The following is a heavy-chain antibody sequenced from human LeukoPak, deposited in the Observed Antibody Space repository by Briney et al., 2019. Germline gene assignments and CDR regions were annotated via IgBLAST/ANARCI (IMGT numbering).Heavy chain of an antibody. CDR2: IIPIFGTA. J-gene: IGHJ2*01. CDR3: ARDWSSGYHYDWYFDF. V-gene: IGHV1-69*05. CDR1: GGTFSSYA. D-gene: IGHD3-22*01. Sequence: SVKVSCKASGGTFSSYAISWVRQAPGQGLEWMGRIIPIFGTANYAQKFQGRVTITTDESTSTAYMELSSLRSEDTAVYYCARDWSSGYHYDWYFDFWGRGTLVTVSS.